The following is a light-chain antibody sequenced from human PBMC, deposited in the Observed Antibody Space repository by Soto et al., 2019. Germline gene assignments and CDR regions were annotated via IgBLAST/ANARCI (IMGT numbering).Light chain of an antibody. Sequence: EIVMTQSPATLSVSPGERATLSCSASQSVSSNLAWYQQKPGQAPRLLIYGASTRATGIPARFSGSGSGTEFTLTISSLQSEDFAVYYCQQYNKWPPYTFGQGTKLEIK. CDR3: QQYNKWPPYT. CDR2: GAS. CDR1: QSVSSN. J-gene: IGKJ2*01. V-gene: IGKV3-15*01.